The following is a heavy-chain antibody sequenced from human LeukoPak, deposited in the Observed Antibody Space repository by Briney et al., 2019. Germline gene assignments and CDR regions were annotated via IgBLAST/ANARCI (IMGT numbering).Heavy chain of an antibody. CDR1: GFTFSSYS. CDR2: ISSTSSTI. Sequence: PGGSLRLSCAVSGFTFSSYSMNWVRQAPGKGLEWVSYISSTSSTIYYADSVKGRFTISRDNAKNSLYLQLNSLRAEDTAVYYSARDRSGGFLDYSGQGTLVTVSS. V-gene: IGHV3-48*04. CDR3: ARDRSGGFLDY. J-gene: IGHJ4*02. D-gene: IGHD1-26*01.